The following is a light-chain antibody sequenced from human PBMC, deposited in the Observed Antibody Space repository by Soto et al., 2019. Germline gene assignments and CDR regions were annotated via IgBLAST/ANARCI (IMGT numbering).Light chain of an antibody. CDR1: QSISSW. Sequence: DIQMTQSPSTLSASVGDRVTITCRASQSISSWLAWYQQKPGKAPKLLIYDASSLESGVPSRFSGSGSGTEFTLTISCLQSDDFATYYCQHLGTFGQGTKVEIK. J-gene: IGKJ1*01. CDR2: DAS. V-gene: IGKV1-5*01. CDR3: QHLGT.